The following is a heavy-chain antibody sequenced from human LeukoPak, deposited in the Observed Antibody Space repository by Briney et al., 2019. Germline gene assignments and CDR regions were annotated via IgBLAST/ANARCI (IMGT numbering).Heavy chain of an antibody. J-gene: IGHJ4*02. CDR3: AKDLIWYCSGTSCYALDY. V-gene: IGHV3-30*02. Sequence: GGSLRLSCAASGFTFSIYGMHWVRQAPGKGLEWVAFIRYDGSNKYYADSVKGRFTISRDNSKNTLYLQMYSLRAEDTAVYYCAKDLIWYCSGTSCYALDYWGQGALVTVSS. CDR1: GFTFSIYG. D-gene: IGHD2-2*01. CDR2: IRYDGSNK.